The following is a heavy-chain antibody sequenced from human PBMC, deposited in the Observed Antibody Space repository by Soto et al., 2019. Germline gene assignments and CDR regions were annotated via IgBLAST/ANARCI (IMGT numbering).Heavy chain of an antibody. CDR1: GFTFSSYS. CDR2: ISSSSSYI. V-gene: IGHV3-21*01. D-gene: IGHD2-15*01. J-gene: IGHJ3*02. CDR3: ARDGHFPVVVAANDAFDI. Sequence: GGSLRLSCAASGFTFSSYSMNWVRQAPGKGLEWVSSISSSSSYIYYADSVKGRFTICRDNAKNSLYLQMNSLRAEDTAVYYCARDGHFPVVVAANDAFDIWGQGTMVTVSS.